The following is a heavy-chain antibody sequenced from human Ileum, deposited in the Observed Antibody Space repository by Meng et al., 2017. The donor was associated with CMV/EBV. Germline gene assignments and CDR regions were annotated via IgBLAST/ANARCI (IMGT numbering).Heavy chain of an antibody. D-gene: IGHD4-17*01. Sequence: ASVKVSCKASGYIFSQFDIHWVRQTAGRGLEWMGRMTPSSGNTGYARQFQGRLTITTNTSISTAYLELNSLTFEDSAVYYCSRGYGSGDWGHGTLVTVSS. J-gene: IGHJ4*01. CDR1: GYIFSQFD. CDR2: MTPSSGNT. CDR3: SRGYGSGD. V-gene: IGHV1-8*01.